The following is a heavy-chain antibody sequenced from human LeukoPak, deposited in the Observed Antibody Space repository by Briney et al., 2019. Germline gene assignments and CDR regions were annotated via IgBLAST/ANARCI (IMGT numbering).Heavy chain of an antibody. Sequence: ASVKDSCKASVYSFSGYVISGVRQAPGEGGEWMGWISAYNGNTNYAQNLRSRDSLTTDTSTSTAYMEMWSLRSHGTAVYYCSRVRLDDDPVKVSGSYQPIGYWGQGALVTVSS. CDR1: VYSFSGYV. V-gene: IGHV1-18*01. CDR3: SRVRLDDDPVKVSGSYQPIGY. CDR2: ISAYNGNT. D-gene: IGHD1-26*01. J-gene: IGHJ4*02.